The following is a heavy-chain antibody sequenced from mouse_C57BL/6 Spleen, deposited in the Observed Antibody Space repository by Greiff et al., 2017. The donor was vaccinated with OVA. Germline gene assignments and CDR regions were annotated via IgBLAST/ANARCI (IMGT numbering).Heavy chain of an antibody. CDR1: GYSFTSYY. Sequence: VKLMESGPELVKPGASVKISCKASGYSFTSYYIHWVKQRPGQGLEWIGWIYPGSGNTKYNEKFKGKATLTADTSSSTAYMQLSSLTSEDSAVYYCARDDGYPAWFAYWGQGTLVTVSA. D-gene: IGHD2-3*01. CDR2: IYPGSGNT. CDR3: ARDDGYPAWFAY. J-gene: IGHJ3*01. V-gene: IGHV1-66*01.